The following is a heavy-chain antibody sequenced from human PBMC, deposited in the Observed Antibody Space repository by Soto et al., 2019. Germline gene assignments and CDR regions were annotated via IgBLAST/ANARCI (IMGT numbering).Heavy chain of an antibody. J-gene: IGHJ6*03. CDR1: GGSISSYY. V-gene: IGHV4-59*08. Sequence: SETLSLTCTVSGGSISSYYWSWIRQPPGKGLEWIGYIYYSGSTNYNPSLKSRVTISVDTSKNQFSLKLSSVTAADTAVYYCARRWHGDYGPMDVWGKGTTVTVSS. CDR3: ARRWHGDYGPMDV. CDR2: IYYSGST. D-gene: IGHD4-17*01.